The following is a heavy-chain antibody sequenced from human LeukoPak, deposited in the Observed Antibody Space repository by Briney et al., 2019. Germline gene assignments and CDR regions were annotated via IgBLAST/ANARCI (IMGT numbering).Heavy chain of an antibody. J-gene: IGHJ5*02. CDR3: GIGRKFDWLLCHH. V-gene: IGHV1-24*01. CDR2: FDPEGGET. Sequence: ASVKVSCKISGYTLTDVPMHWVRQAPGKGLEWMGGFDPEGGETIYAQEFQGRVTMTEDPSADTAYMELRSLSSEDTAVYYCGIGRKFDWLLCHHWGQGTLVTVSS. D-gene: IGHD3-9*01. CDR1: GYTLTDVP.